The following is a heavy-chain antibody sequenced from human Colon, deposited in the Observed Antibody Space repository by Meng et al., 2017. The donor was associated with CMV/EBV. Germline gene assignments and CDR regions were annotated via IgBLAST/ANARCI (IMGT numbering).Heavy chain of an antibody. CDR2: LSYDGGDI. V-gene: IGHV3-30*19. Sequence: SELTINSNEMDGVRQAPGKGLEWLALLSYDGGDIYYADSVKGRFTISKDNSKNILFLEMSSLRREDTAVYYCARDPSLTWVAKRPDYWGQGTLVTVSS. J-gene: IGHJ4*02. D-gene: IGHD1-26*01. CDR3: ARDPSLTWVAKRPDY. CDR1: ELTINSNE.